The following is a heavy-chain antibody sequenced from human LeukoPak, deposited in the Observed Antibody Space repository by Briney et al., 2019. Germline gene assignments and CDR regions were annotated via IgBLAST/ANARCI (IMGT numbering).Heavy chain of an antibody. Sequence: ASVKVSCKASGYTFTSYYMHWVRQAPGQGLEWMGIINPSGGSTSYAQKFQGRVTMTRDMSTSTDYMALSSLRSEDTAVYYCARGSGVFGVLRGNYYYYYMDVWGKGTTVTVSS. J-gene: IGHJ6*03. CDR1: GYTFTSYY. CDR3: ARGSGVFGVLRGNYYYYYMDV. D-gene: IGHD3-3*01. CDR2: INPSGGST. V-gene: IGHV1-46*01.